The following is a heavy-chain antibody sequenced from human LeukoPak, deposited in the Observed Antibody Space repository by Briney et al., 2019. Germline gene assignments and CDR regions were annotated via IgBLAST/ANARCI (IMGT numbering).Heavy chain of an antibody. CDR1: GGSISSSSYY. D-gene: IGHD6-19*01. CDR2: IYSSGST. CDR3: ARQGYSSGWSPLDY. V-gene: IGHV4-61*05. Sequence: SETLSLTCTVSGGSISSSSYYWGWIRQPPGKGLEWIGYIYSSGSTNYNPSLKSRVTISVDTSKNQFSLKLSSVTAADTAVYYCARQGYSSGWSPLDYWGQGTLVTVSS. J-gene: IGHJ4*02.